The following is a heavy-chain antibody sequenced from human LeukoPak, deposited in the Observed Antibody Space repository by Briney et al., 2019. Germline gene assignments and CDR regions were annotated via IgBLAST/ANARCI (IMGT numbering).Heavy chain of an antibody. D-gene: IGHD3-22*01. J-gene: IGHJ4*02. Sequence: GGSLRLSCAASGFTFSSYGMHWVRQAPGKGLEWVAVIWYDGSNKYYADSVKGRFTTSRDNSKNTLYRQMNSLRAEDTAVYYCASFRYYDQSRLDYWGQGTLVTVSS. V-gene: IGHV3-33*08. CDR2: IWYDGSNK. CDR3: ASFRYYDQSRLDY. CDR1: GFTFSSYG.